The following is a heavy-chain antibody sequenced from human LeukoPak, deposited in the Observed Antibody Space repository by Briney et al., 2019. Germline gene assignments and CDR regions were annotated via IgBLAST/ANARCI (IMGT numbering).Heavy chain of an antibody. CDR3: ARVGMVTRWFDP. CDR2: IIPIFGTA. J-gene: IGHJ5*02. Sequence: SVKVSCKASGGTFSSYAISWVRQAPGRGLEWMGGIIPIFGTANYAQKFQGRVTITTDESTSTAYMELSSLRSEDTAVYYCARVGMVTRWFDPWGQGTLVTVSS. D-gene: IGHD5-18*01. CDR1: GGTFSSYA. V-gene: IGHV1-69*05.